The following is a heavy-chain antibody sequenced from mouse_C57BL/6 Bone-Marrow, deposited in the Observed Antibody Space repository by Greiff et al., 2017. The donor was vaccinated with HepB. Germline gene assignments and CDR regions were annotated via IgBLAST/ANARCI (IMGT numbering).Heavy chain of an antibody. V-gene: IGHV1-7*01. J-gene: IGHJ1*03. D-gene: IGHD1-1*01. CDR1: GYTFTSYW. CDR3: AVGTVVAYWYFDV. Sequence: VQVVESGAELAKPGASVKLSCKASGYTFTSYWMHWVKQRPGQGLEWIGYINPSSGYTKYNQKFKDKATLTADKSSSTAYMQLSSLTYEDSAVYYCAVGTVVAYWYFDVWGTGTTVTVSS. CDR2: INPSSGYT.